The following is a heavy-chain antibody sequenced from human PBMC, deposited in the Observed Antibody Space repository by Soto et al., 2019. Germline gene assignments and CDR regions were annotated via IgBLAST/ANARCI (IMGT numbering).Heavy chain of an antibody. V-gene: IGHV3-48*02. CDR1: GFTFSAYA. D-gene: IGHD2-15*01. Sequence: GGSLRLSCEVSGFTFSAYAMNWVRQAPGKGLEWVSYISSRSDTLYYADSVKGRFTISRDNAKNSVYLQVNNLRDEDTAVYYCARDWDIVILSVPIPNYNYGMDVWGQGTTVTVSS. CDR3: ARDWDIVILSVPIPNYNYGMDV. CDR2: ISSRSDTL. J-gene: IGHJ6*02.